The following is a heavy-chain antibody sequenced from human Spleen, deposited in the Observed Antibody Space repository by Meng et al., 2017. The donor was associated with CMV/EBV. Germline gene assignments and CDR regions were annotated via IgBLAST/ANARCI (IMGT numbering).Heavy chain of an antibody. J-gene: IGHJ5*02. CDR2: IKRNAEGVTT. Sequence: GGSLKISCVASEIFLGDAWMSWVRQAPGKGLEWVGRIKRNAEGVTTEYAAPVKGRFTISRDDSKSIAYLQMNSLKTEDTAVYYCAPGVWWELRFDPWGQGTLVTVSS. CDR3: APGVWWELRFDP. D-gene: IGHD1-26*01. CDR1: EIFLGDAW. V-gene: IGHV3-15*01.